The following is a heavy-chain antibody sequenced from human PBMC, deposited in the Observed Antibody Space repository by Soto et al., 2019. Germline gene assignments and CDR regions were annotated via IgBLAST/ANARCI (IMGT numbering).Heavy chain of an antibody. CDR2: ISGSGGST. D-gene: IGHD6-13*01. CDR1: GFTFSSYA. Sequence: GGSLRLSCAAPGFTFSSYAMSWVRQAPGKGLEWDSAISGSGGSTYYADSVKGRFTISRDNSKNTPYLQMNSLRAEDTAVYYCAKDSSSWYLDYMDVWGKGTTVTVSS. CDR3: AKDSSSWYLDYMDV. V-gene: IGHV3-23*01. J-gene: IGHJ6*03.